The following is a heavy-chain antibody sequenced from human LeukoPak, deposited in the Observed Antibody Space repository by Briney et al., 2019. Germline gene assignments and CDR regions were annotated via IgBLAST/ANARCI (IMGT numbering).Heavy chain of an antibody. D-gene: IGHD6-19*01. Sequence: GASVKVSCKASGYTFTSYGISWVRLAPGQGLEWMGWISAYNGNTNYAQKLHGRVTMTTDTSTSTAYMELRSLRREGTAVYSCALDPEILRSSGWYWFDPWGQGTLVTVSS. J-gene: IGHJ5*02. CDR2: ISAYNGNT. CDR3: ALDPEILRSSGWYWFDP. V-gene: IGHV1-18*01. CDR1: GYTFTSYG.